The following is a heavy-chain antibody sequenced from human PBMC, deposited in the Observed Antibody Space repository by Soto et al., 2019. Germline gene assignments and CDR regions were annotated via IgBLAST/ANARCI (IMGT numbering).Heavy chain of an antibody. V-gene: IGHV3-23*01. J-gene: IGHJ4*02. CDR1: GFTFSSYA. Sequence: EVQLLESGGGLVQPGGSLRLSCAASGFTFSSYAMSWVRQAPGKGLEWVSVISGSGGSTYDADSVKGRFTISRDNAKNTLYLQMNRRRAEDADVYYCARQKYCRGVSCYGVGDYWGQGTLVTVSS. D-gene: IGHD2-15*01. CDR2: ISGSGGST. CDR3: ARQKYCRGVSCYGVGDY.